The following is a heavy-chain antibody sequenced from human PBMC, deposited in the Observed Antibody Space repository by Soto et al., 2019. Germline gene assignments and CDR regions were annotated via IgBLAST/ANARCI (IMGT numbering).Heavy chain of an antibody. CDR1: GGSISSGGYS. CDR3: ARDYYGMDV. V-gene: IGHV4-30-2*06. Sequence: SETLSLTCTVSGGSISSGGYSWTWIRQSPGKGLEWIGYTYQSGSAYYNPSLKSRVTISVDRSKNQFSLNLTSVTAADTVVYYCARDYYGMDVWGQGTTVTVS. J-gene: IGHJ6*02. CDR2: TYQSGSA.